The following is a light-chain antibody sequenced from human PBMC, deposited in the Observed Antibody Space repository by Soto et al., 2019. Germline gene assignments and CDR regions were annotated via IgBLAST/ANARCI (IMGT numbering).Light chain of an antibody. J-gene: IGKJ1*01. CDR1: QSVTKS. V-gene: IGKV3-20*01. CDR2: GAS. CDR3: QQYGGSPMT. Sequence: EIVLTQSPGTLSLSPGERATLSCRASQSVTKSLAWYQQKPGQAPRLLIYGASSRATGIPDRFSGSGSGTDFTLTISRLEPEDFAVYYCQQYGGSPMTVGQGTKVE.